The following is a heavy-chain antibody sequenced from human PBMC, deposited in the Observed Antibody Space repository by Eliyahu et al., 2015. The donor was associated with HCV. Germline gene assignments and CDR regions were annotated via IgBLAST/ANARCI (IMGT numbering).Heavy chain of an antibody. V-gene: IGHV3-30*03. CDR1: GXXFNNYX. Sequence: QVQLVESGGGVVQPGMSLRLSCAASGXXFNNYXMHWVRQAPGKGLEWAAAILYDGKNKYYADSVQGRFTISRDNSKNTLYLQMNSLRVEDTAVYFCVRVRYCSGGSCSHYGMDVWGQGTTVTVS. CDR2: ILYDGKNK. J-gene: IGHJ6*02. D-gene: IGHD2-15*01. CDR3: VRVRYCSGGSCSHYGMDV.